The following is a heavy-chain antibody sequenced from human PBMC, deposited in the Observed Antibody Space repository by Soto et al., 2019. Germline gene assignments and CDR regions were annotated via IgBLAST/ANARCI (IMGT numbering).Heavy chain of an antibody. D-gene: IGHD5-12*01. Sequence: GGSLRLSCAASGFTFSSYTMHWARQAPGKGLEWVSYIRCNSSTIYYADSVKGRFTISRDNAKNSLYLQMNSLRAEDTAMSSCRSSGCDYCRDAMDIWGQGTMVTVSS. CDR1: GFTFSSYT. J-gene: IGHJ6*02. V-gene: IGHV3-48*04. CDR3: RSSGCDYCRDAMDI. CDR2: IRCNSSTI.